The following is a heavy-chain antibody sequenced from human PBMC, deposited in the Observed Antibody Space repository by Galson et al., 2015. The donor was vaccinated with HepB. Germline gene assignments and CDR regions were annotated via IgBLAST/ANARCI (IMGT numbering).Heavy chain of an antibody. Sequence: SVKVSCKASGYTFTSYYIHWVRQAPGQGLEWMGIINPSGGSTSYAQKFQGRVTMTRDTSTSTVYMELSSLRSEDTAVYYCAIVSSSWYGNYYGMDVWGQGTTVTVSS. CDR3: AIVSSSWYGNYYGMDV. V-gene: IGHV1-46*03. CDR2: INPSGGST. J-gene: IGHJ6*02. CDR1: GYTFTSYY. D-gene: IGHD6-13*01.